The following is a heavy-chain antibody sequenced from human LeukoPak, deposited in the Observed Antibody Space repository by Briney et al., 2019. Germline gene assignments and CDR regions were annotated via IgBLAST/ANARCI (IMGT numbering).Heavy chain of an antibody. D-gene: IGHD3-22*01. V-gene: IGHV3-23*01. CDR1: GFTFSSYA. CDR3: AKSLFGMMVGDDAFDI. J-gene: IGHJ3*02. Sequence: GGSLRLSCAASGFTFSSYAMGWVRQAPGKGLEWVSFISGRGGRTYDADSAKGRFTISRDNSQNTLSLQMNSLRAEDTALYYCAKSLFGMMVGDDAFDIWGQGTMVAVSS. CDR2: ISGRGGRT.